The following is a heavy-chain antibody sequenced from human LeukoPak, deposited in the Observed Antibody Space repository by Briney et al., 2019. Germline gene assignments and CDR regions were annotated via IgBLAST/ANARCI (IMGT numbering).Heavy chain of an antibody. CDR3: SRVDTVMAYYFDL. V-gene: IGHV3-53*04. J-gene: IGHJ4*02. CDR1: GFTVSSNC. CDR2: IYSGGTT. Sequence: GGSLRLSCAASGFTVSSNCMTCGRQAPGKGLEWVSTIYSGGTTYYADSVMGRFTISRHNSRNTLYLQMNSLRAEDTAVYYCSRVDTVMAYYFDLWGQGTLVTVSS. D-gene: IGHD5-18*01.